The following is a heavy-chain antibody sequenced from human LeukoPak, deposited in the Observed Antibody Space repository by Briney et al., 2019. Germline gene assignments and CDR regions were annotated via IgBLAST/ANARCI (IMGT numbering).Heavy chain of an antibody. J-gene: IGHJ4*02. V-gene: IGHV4-39*07. CDR1: GGSISSSSYY. CDR2: IYYSGST. CDR3: ARGIAAAGTGDYYFDY. Sequence: SETLSLTCTVSGGSISSSSYYWGWIRQPPGKGLEWIGSIYYSGSTYYNPSLKSRVTISVDTSKNQFSLKLSSVTAADTAVYYCARGIAAAGTGDYYFDYWGQGTLVTVSS. D-gene: IGHD6-13*01.